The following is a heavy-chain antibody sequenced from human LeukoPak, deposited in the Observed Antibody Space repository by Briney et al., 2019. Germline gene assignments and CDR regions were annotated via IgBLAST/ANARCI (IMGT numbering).Heavy chain of an antibody. CDR1: GFSLSTSGVG. CDR2: IYWNDDK. D-gene: IGHD1-14*01. Sequence: ESGPTLVKPTQTLTLTCTFSGFSLSTSGVGAGWIRQPPGKALEWLALIYWNDDKRYSPSLKSRLTITKDTSKNQVVLTMTNMDPVDTATYYCAHGEIYEPFDYWGQGTLVTVSS. CDR3: AHGEIYEPFDY. J-gene: IGHJ4*02. V-gene: IGHV2-5*01.